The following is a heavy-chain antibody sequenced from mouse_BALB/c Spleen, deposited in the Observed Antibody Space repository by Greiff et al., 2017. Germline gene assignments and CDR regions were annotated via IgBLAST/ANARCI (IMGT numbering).Heavy chain of an antibody. J-gene: IGHJ2*01. CDR3: ARDQGYGNYDY. D-gene: IGHD2-10*02. CDR2: ISSGGSYT. CDR1: GFTFSSYA. V-gene: IGHV5-9-4*01. Sequence: EVKVVESGGGLVKPGGSLKLSCAASGFTFSSYAMSWVRQSPEKRLEWVAEISSGGSYTYYPDTVTGRFTISRDNAKNTLYLEMSSLRSEDTAMYYCARDQGYGNYDYWGQGTTLTVSS.